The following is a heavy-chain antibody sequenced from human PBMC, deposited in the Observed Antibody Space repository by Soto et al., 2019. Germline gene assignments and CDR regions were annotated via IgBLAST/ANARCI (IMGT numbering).Heavy chain of an antibody. J-gene: IGHJ4*02. Sequence: TGGSLRLSCAASGFTFTRYSMNWVRQAPGKGLEWVSSISSTTNYIYYGDSMKGRFTISRDNAKNSLYLEMNSLRAEDTAVYYCARESEDLTSNFDYWGQGTLVTVSS. V-gene: IGHV3-21*06. CDR1: GFTFTRYS. CDR3: ARESEDLTSNFDY. CDR2: ISSTTNYI.